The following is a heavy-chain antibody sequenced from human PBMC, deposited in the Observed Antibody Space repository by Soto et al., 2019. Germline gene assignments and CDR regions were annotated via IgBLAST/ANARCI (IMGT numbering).Heavy chain of an antibody. Sequence: QVQLQQWGAGLLKPSETLSLTCAVYGGSFSGYYWSWIRQPPGKGLERIVEMKHGGSTHYNPSLKIRVCISVDSTTHQSSLKLSSFAAAGTAVYYCAREIGEYYSASWSGGWFDPWGQGTLVSVSS. CDR3: AREIGEYYSASWSGGWFDP. D-gene: IGHD6-6*01. J-gene: IGHJ5*02. V-gene: IGHV4-34*01. CDR2: MKHGGST. CDR1: GGSFSGYY.